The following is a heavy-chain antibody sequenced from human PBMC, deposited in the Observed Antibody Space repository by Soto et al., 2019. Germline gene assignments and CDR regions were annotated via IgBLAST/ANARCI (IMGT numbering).Heavy chain of an antibody. V-gene: IGHV3-30*18. CDR2: VSYDGSNK. CDR1: GFTFSSYG. Sequence: QVQLVESGGGVVQPGRSLRLSCAASGFTFSSYGMHWVRQAPGKGLEWVAVVSYDGSNKYYADSVKGRFTISRDSSKSTLYLQMNSLRAEDTAVYYCAKDIGSSSWYWSATLDYWGQGTLVNVSS. J-gene: IGHJ4*02. D-gene: IGHD6-13*01. CDR3: AKDIGSSSWYWSATLDY.